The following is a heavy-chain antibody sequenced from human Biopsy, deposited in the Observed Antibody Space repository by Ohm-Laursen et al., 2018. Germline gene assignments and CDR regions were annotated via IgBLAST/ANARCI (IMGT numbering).Heavy chain of an antibody. Sequence: GTLSLTCPVSGGSISNNNYYWGWIRQPPGKGLEWIGSIFYRGSTNYNPSLKSRVTMSVDTSKKQLSLRLRSVTAADTAMYYCASVVLGPTNDAFDLWGQGTMVVVSS. CDR3: ASVVLGPTNDAFDL. CDR1: GGSISNNNYY. CDR2: IFYRGST. D-gene: IGHD3-22*01. J-gene: IGHJ3*01. V-gene: IGHV4-39*07.